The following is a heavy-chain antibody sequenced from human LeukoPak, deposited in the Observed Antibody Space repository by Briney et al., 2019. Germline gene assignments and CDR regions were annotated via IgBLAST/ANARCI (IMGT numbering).Heavy chain of an antibody. Sequence: GGSLRLSCAASGVTFSNVWMSLVRQAPGKGLEWVGRIKSKADGGTTDYAAPVKGRFTISRDDSKNTLYLQINSLRTEDTAVYYCTTAPYSGNYFDYQGQGTLVTVSS. CDR3: TTAPYSGNYFDY. CDR1: GVTFSNVW. D-gene: IGHD1-26*01. J-gene: IGHJ4*02. CDR2: IKSKADGGTT. V-gene: IGHV3-15*01.